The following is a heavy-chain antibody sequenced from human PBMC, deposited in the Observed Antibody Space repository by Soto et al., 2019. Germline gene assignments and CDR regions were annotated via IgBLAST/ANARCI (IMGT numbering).Heavy chain of an antibody. J-gene: IGHJ6*03. CDR3: ARESGGATATLDYYYFYMDV. CDR2: INPNGGVT. V-gene: IGHV1-2*04. CDR1: GDSFNDYY. Sequence: QVQLVQSGAEVRKPGASVTVSCRSSGDSFNDYYIHWVRHAPGQGFEWMGWINPNGGVTKYAQKFQGWVSMTRDTSSRTVYMQLSRLRSDDTAVYYCARESGGATATLDYYYFYMDVWGTGTTVTVSS. D-gene: IGHD5-12*01.